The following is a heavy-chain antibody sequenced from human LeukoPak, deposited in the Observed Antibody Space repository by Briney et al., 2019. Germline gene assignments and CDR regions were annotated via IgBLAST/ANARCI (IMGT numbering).Heavy chain of an antibody. D-gene: IGHD3-22*01. Sequence: GGSLRLSCAASGFTFSSYGMHWVRQAPGKGLEWVSSISRSSTYMYYADSVKSRFTISRDNAKNSLYLQMNSLRAEDTAMYYCARDGGYYYDVYYFDYWGQGTLVTVSS. J-gene: IGHJ4*02. CDR3: ARDGGYYYDVYYFDY. CDR1: GFTFSSYG. CDR2: ISRSSTYM. V-gene: IGHV3-21*01.